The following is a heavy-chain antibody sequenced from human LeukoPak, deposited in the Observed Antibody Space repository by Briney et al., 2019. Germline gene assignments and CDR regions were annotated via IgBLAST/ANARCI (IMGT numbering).Heavy chain of an antibody. J-gene: IGHJ4*02. CDR3: ARQTVLAVGPTPYFDF. V-gene: IGHV4-59*08. CDR2: IYYSGST. D-gene: IGHD1-26*01. CDR1: GDSISGFY. Sequence: SETLSLTCTVSGDSISGFYWSWIRQSPGKGLEWIGNIYYSGSTNYSPSLKSRVTLSVDTSKKQFSLTLNSVTAADTAVYYCARQTVLAVGPTPYFDFWGQGTLVTVSS.